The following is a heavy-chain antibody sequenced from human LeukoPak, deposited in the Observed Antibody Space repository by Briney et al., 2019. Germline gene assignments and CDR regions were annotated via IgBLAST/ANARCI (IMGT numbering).Heavy chain of an antibody. CDR3: ARQTSGSTYYRLFDY. CDR1: GYSFTTYW. V-gene: IGHV5-51*01. J-gene: IGHJ4*02. CDR2: IYPDDSDT. D-gene: IGHD1-26*01. Sequence: GESLKISCQGSGYSFTTYWIAWVRQMPGKGLEWVGIIYPDDSDTRYSPSFQGQVTISADKSISTAYLHWSRLKASDTAIYYCARQTSGSTYYRLFDYWGQGTLVTVSS.